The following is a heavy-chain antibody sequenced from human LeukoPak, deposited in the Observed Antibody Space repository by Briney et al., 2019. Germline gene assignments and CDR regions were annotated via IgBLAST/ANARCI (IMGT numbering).Heavy chain of an antibody. D-gene: IGHD5-24*01. J-gene: IGHJ6*03. Sequence: GGSLRLSCAASGFTFSSYSMNWVRQAPGKGLEWVSAISSSSSDIYYADSVKGRFTISRGNAKNTLYLQMNSLRAEEPAVYYFAIVTPRGREGNNRLSYMDVGSEGPTVTV. V-gene: IGHV3-21*01. CDR2: ISSSSSDI. CDR1: GFTFSSYS. CDR3: AIVTPRGREGNNRLSYMDV.